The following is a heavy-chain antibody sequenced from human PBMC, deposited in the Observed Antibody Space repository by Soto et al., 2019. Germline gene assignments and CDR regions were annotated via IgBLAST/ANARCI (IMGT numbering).Heavy chain of an antibody. D-gene: IGHD6-13*01. CDR1: GFTFSSYE. CDR2: ISSSGSTI. J-gene: IGHJ5*02. V-gene: IGHV3-48*03. Sequence: GGSLRLSCAASGFTFSSYEMNWVRQAPGKGLEWVSYISSSGSTIYYADSVKGRFTISRDNAKNSLYLQMNSLRAEDTAGYYCARDRVEGSSWYWFDPWGQGTLVTVLS. CDR3: ARDRVEGSSWYWFDP.